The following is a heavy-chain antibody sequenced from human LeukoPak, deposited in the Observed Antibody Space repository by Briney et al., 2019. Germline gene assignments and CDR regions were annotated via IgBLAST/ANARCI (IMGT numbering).Heavy chain of an antibody. CDR3: ARDVDIVATVWFDP. Sequence: SETLSLTCTLSGGSISSSSYYWGWIRQPPGKGLEWIGTIYYSGSTYYNPSLKSRVTISVDTSQNQSSLRLSSVTAADTAVYYCARDVDIVATVWFDPWGQGTLVTVSS. V-gene: IGHV4-39*02. J-gene: IGHJ5*02. CDR2: IYYSGST. D-gene: IGHD5-12*01. CDR1: GGSISSSSYY.